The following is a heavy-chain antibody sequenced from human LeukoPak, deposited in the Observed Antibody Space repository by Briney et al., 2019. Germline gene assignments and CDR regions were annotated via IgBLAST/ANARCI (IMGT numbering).Heavy chain of an antibody. Sequence: ASVKVSCKASGGTFSSYAISWVRQAPGQGLEWMGRIIPIFGTANYAQKFQGRVTITTDESTSTAYMELSSLRSEDTAVYYCASENNYYDSSGYYKPYYFDYWGQGTLVTVSS. D-gene: IGHD3-22*01. V-gene: IGHV1-69*05. CDR1: GGTFSSYA. CDR2: IIPIFGTA. J-gene: IGHJ4*02. CDR3: ASENNYYDSSGYYKPYYFDY.